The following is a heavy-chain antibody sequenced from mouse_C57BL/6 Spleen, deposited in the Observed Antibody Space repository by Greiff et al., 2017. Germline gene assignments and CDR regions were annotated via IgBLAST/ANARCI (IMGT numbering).Heavy chain of an antibody. D-gene: IGHD2-1*01. CDR2: INPNNGGT. V-gene: IGHV1-26*01. Sequence: VQLQQSGPELVKPGASVKISCKASGYTFTDYYMNWVKQSHGKSLEWIGDINPNNGGTSYNQKFKGKATLTVDKSSSTAYMELRSLTSEDSAVYYCARRYGNYYYAMDYWGQGTSVTVSS. J-gene: IGHJ4*01. CDR3: ARRYGNYYYAMDY. CDR1: GYTFTDYY.